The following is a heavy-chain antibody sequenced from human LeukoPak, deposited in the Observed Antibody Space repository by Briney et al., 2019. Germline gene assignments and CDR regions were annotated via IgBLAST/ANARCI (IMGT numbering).Heavy chain of an antibody. CDR3: ARGLPKIDSGDYGGTWFDP. Sequence: PSETLSLTCGVNGGSISDYYWAWVRQSPGKGLEWIGEIHHTGSTKYHPSLKSRVAISLDTSKNEFSLNLNSVTAADTAVYYCARGLPKIDSGDYGGTWFDPWGQGTLVTVSS. D-gene: IGHD4-17*01. CDR1: GGSISDYY. V-gene: IGHV4-34*01. J-gene: IGHJ5*02. CDR2: IHHTGST.